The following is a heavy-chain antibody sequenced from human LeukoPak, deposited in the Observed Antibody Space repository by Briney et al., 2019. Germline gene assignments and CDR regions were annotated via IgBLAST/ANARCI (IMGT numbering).Heavy chain of an antibody. CDR2: IYYSGIT. V-gene: IGHV4-39*01. Sequence: PSETLSLTCTVSGASISSSDRYWGWIRQPPGKGLEWIESIYYSGITYHNPSLKSRVTISVDTSNNQFSLKMSSVTAADTAVYFCARHQEGMVRGVLYYMDVWGKGTTVIISS. D-gene: IGHD3-10*01. J-gene: IGHJ6*03. CDR1: GASISSSDRY. CDR3: ARHQEGMVRGVLYYMDV.